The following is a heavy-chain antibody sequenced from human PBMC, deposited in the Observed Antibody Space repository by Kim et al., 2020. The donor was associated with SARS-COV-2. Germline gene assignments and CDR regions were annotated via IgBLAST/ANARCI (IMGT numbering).Heavy chain of an antibody. CDR1: GGSISSGSYY. V-gene: IGHV4-61*02. J-gene: IGHJ4*02. Sequence: SETLSLTCTVSGGSISSGSYYWSWIRQPAGKGLEWIGRIYTSGSTNYNPSLKSRVTISVDTSKNQFSLKLSSVTAADTAVYYCAGATLGLLSTVTLDYWGQGTLVTVSS. CDR3: AGATLGLLSTVTLDY. CDR2: IYTSGST. D-gene: IGHD4-17*01.